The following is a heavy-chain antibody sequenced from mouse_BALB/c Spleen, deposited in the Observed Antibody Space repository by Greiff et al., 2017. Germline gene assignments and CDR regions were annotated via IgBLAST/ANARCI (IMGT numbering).Heavy chain of an antibody. CDR2: ISDGGSYT. J-gene: IGHJ2*01. V-gene: IGHV5-4*02. D-gene: IGHD2-4*01. Sequence: EVQLQESGGGLVKPGGSLKLSCAASGFTFSDYYMYWVRQTLEKRLEWVATISDGGSYTYYPDSVKGRFTISRDNAKNNLYLQMSSLKSEDTAMYYCARGDYDYFDYWGQGTTLTVSS. CDR1: GFTFSDYY. CDR3: ARGDYDYFDY.